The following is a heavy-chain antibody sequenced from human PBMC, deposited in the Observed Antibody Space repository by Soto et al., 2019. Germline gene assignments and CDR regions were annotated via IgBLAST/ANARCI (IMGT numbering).Heavy chain of an antibody. D-gene: IGHD6-13*01. V-gene: IGHV1-8*01. CDR2: MNPNTGGS. J-gene: IGHJ4*02. Sequence: GASVKVSCKASGYTFTSNDINWVRQASGQGLEWMRWMNPNTGGSGYAQDFQGRITMTRDTATSTAYTELTSLRSDDTAVYYCARGGPAAGYDLWGQGTLVTVSS. CDR3: ARGGPAAGYDL. CDR1: GYTFTSND.